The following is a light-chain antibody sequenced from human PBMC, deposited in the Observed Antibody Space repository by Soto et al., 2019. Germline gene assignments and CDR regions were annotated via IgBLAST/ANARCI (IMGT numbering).Light chain of an antibody. CDR1: QSVSSN. V-gene: IGKV3-15*01. CDR2: GAS. CDR3: QQYNSYPWT. Sequence: IVKTHSPPPLSVSTGERATLSCRASQSVSSNLAWYQQKPGQAPRLLIYGASTRATGIPARFSGSGSGTEFTLTISSLQSEDFAVYYCQQYNSYPWTFGQGTKVDIK. J-gene: IGKJ1*01.